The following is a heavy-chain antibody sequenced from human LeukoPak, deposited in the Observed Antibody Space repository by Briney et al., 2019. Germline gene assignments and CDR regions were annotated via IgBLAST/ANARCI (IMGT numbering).Heavy chain of an antibody. CDR3: ARELLGAFDI. D-gene: IGHD2-8*02. V-gene: IGHV4-31*03. Sequence: SGTLSLTSTLSVGSISSAGYYWSWIRHHPGKGLGWIGYIYYSGSTYFNPSLKSRVTISVDTSKSQFSLKLSSVTAADTAVYYCARELLGAFDIWGQGTMVTVSS. CDR1: VGSISSAGYY. J-gene: IGHJ3*02. CDR2: IYYSGST.